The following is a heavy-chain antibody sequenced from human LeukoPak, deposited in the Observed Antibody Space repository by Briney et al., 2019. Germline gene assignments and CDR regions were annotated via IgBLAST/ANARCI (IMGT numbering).Heavy chain of an antibody. V-gene: IGHV3-48*02. CDR3: ARGGLSGGWYGY. D-gene: IGHD6-19*01. J-gene: IGHJ4*02. CDR2: ISQSSSTI. Sequence: GGSLRLSCAASGFTFSIYSMNWVRQAPGKGLEWVSYISQSSSTIYYADSVKGRFTISRDNAKNSLYLQMDSLRDEDTAVYYCARGGLSGGWYGYWGQGTLVTVSS. CDR1: GFTFSIYS.